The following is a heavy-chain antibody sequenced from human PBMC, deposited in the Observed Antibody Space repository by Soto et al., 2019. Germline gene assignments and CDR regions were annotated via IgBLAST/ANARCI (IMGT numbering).Heavy chain of an antibody. CDR2: IYYNGST. V-gene: IGHV4-31*03. D-gene: IGHD3-3*01. CDR1: GGSISSGSYY. CDR3: ARDPRGVATTFYYGMDF. J-gene: IGHJ6*02. Sequence: SETLSLTCTVSGGSISSGSYYWSWIRQYSGKGLEWIGYIYYNGSTYYNPSLKSRVTISVDTSKNQFSLKLSSVTAADTAVYYCARDPRGVATTFYYGMDFWGQGTTVTSP.